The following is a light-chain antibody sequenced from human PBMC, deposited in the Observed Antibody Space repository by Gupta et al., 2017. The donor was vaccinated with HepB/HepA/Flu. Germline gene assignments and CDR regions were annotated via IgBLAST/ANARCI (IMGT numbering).Light chain of an antibody. V-gene: IGLV2-14*03. CDR2: AVT. J-gene: IGLJ1*01. CDR3: SSYTSSATYV. CDR1: SSDVGGYNY. Sequence: QSALTQPASVFGSPGQSITISCTGTSSDVGGYNYVSWYQQYPGKAPKLIIFAVTDRPSGVSNRFSGSKSGNTASLTISGLQAEDEADYYCSSYTSSATYVFGTGTKVTVL.